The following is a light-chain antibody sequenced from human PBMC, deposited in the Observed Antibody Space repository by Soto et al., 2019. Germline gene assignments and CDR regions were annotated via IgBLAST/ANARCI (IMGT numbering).Light chain of an antibody. CDR2: AAS. J-gene: IGKJ3*01. V-gene: IGKV1-27*01. CDR1: QGISNY. CDR3: QKYNSAPPFT. Sequence: DIQMTQSPSSLSASVGDRVTITCRASQGISNYLAWYQQKPGKVPKLLIYAASTLQSGVPSRFSGSGSGTDFTLTIRSLQPEDVATYYCQKYNSAPPFTFGPGTKVDIK.